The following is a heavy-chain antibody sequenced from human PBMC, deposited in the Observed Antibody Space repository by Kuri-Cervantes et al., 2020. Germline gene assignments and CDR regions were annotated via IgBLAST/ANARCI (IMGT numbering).Heavy chain of an antibody. D-gene: IGHD2-8*01. Sequence: SVKVSCKASGYTFTYRYLHWVRQAPGQALEWMGWITPFNGNTNYAQKFQDRVTITRDRSMSTAYMELSSLRSGDTAVYYCAADPNGGPFDYWGQGTLVTVSS. V-gene: IGHV1-45*02. CDR1: GYTFTYRY. CDR2: ITPFNGNT. J-gene: IGHJ4*02. CDR3: AADPNGGPFDY.